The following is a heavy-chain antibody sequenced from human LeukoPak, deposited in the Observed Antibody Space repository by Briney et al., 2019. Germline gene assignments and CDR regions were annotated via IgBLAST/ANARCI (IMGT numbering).Heavy chain of an antibody. CDR1: GGSISSYY. J-gene: IGHJ6*03. Sequence: SETLSLTCTVSGGSISSYYWSWIRQPPGKGLEWIGYIYYSGSTNYNPSLKSRVTISVDTSKTQFSLKLSSVTAADTAVYYCARGYSSSWYYYYYYMDVWGKGTTVTVSS. D-gene: IGHD6-13*01. CDR2: IYYSGST. CDR3: ARGYSSSWYYYYYYMDV. V-gene: IGHV4-59*12.